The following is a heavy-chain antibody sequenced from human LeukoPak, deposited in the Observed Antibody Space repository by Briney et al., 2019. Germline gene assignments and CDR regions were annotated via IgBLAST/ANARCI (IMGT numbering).Heavy chain of an antibody. CDR3: ARIPRNYTQGYYYYYYMDV. CDR1: GFTFSDHY. Sequence: PGGSLRLSCAASGFTFSDHYMDWVRQAPGKGLEWVGRTRNKANSYTTEYAASVKGRFTISRDDSKNSLYLQMNSLKTEDTAVYYCARIPRNYTQGYYYYYYMDVWGKGTTVTVSS. V-gene: IGHV3-72*01. D-gene: IGHD4-11*01. CDR2: TRNKANSYTT. J-gene: IGHJ6*03.